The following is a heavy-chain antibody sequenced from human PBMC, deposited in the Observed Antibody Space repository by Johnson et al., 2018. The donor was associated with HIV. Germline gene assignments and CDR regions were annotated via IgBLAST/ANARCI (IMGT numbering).Heavy chain of an antibody. CDR1: GFTVSSNY. J-gene: IGHJ3*01. D-gene: IGHD3-22*01. V-gene: IGHV3-66*01. Sequence: VQLVESGGGLVQPGGSLRLSCAASGFTVSSNYMSWVRQALGKGLEWVSVIYSGDSTYYADSVKGRFIISRDSAKNSLYLQMNSLRAEDTALYYCARGVSIGYYLNAFDVWGQGTMATVSS. CDR3: ARGVSIGYYLNAFDV. CDR2: IYSGDST.